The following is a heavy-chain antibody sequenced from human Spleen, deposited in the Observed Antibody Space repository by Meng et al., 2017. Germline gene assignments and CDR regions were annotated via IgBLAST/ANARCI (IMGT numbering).Heavy chain of an antibody. J-gene: IGHJ4*02. V-gene: IGHV4-39*01. CDR1: GGSISSSSYY. Sequence: QLQLQESGPGLVKPSETLSLTCTVSGGSISSSSYYWGWIRQPPGKGLEWIASVYYRGGTYYNPSLKSRVTISVDTSKNQFSLKLSSVTAADTAVYYCATSTVTTFFDYWGQGTLVTVSS. D-gene: IGHD4-17*01. CDR3: ATSTVTTFFDY. CDR2: VYYRGGT.